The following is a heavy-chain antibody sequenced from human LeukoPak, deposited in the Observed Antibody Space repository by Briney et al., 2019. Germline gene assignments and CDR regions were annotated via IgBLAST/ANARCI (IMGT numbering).Heavy chain of an antibody. Sequence: PGGSLRLSCAASGFTFSSYAMSWVRQAPGKGLEWVSAISGSGGSTYYADSVKGRFTISRDNSKNTLYLQMNSLRAEDTAVYYCAKDRRYSSGRYGSQDYYYGMDVWGQGTTVTVSS. J-gene: IGHJ6*02. CDR1: GFTFSSYA. V-gene: IGHV3-23*01. D-gene: IGHD6-19*01. CDR2: ISGSGGST. CDR3: AKDRRYSSGRYGSQDYYYGMDV.